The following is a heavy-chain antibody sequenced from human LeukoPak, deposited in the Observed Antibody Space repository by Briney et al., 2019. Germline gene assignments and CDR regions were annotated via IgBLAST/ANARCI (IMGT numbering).Heavy chain of an antibody. D-gene: IGHD2-2*01. CDR3: ASRYCSSTSCYYYMDV. V-gene: IGHV1-2*02. Sequence: GASVRVSCKASGYTFTGYYMHWVRQAPGQGLEWMGWINPNSGGTNYAQKFQGRVTMTRDTSISTAYMELSRLRSDDTAVYYCASRYCSSTSCYYYMDVWGKGTTVTVSS. CDR2: INPNSGGT. CDR1: GYTFTGYY. J-gene: IGHJ6*03.